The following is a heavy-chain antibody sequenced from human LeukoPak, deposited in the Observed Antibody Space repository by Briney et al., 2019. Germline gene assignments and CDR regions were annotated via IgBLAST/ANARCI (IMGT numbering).Heavy chain of an antibody. Sequence: GGSLRLSCAASGFTFSSYSMNWVRQAPGKGLEWVSYISSSSSTIYYADSVKGRFTISRDNAKNSLYLQMNSLRDEDTAVYYCARADSSGYYFPFQHWGQGTLVTVSS. D-gene: IGHD3-22*01. CDR3: ARADSSGYYFPFQH. CDR2: ISSSSSTI. J-gene: IGHJ1*01. CDR1: GFTFSSYS. V-gene: IGHV3-48*02.